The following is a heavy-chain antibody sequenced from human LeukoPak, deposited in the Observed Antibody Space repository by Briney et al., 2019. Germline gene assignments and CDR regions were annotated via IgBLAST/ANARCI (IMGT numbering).Heavy chain of an antibody. Sequence: SQTLSLTCTVSGGSISSYYWSWIRQPAGKGLEWIGRIYISGSTNYNPSLKSRVTMSVDTSKNQFSLKLSSVTAADTAVYYCAREFLGSSFDWFHYYYYYMDVWGKGTTVTVSS. CDR3: AREFLGSSFDWFHYYYYYMDV. CDR1: GGSISSYY. CDR2: IYISGST. D-gene: IGHD3-9*01. J-gene: IGHJ6*03. V-gene: IGHV4-4*07.